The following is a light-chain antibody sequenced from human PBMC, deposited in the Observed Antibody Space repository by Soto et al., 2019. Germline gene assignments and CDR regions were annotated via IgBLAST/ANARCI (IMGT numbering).Light chain of an antibody. V-gene: IGKV1D-16*01. Sequence: DLQMTQSPSSLSASVGDRVTITCRASQVISRGLAWYQQGPGKAPRSLIFAISSLQSGVPSRFNGGGSGTKFTLPISALQPEDFATYYCQQYTTYPSTFGGGTNVEIK. CDR1: QVISRG. J-gene: IGKJ4*01. CDR3: QQYTTYPST. CDR2: AIS.